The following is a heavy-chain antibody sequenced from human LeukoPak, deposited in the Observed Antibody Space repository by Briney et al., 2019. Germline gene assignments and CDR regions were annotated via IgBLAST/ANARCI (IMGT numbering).Heavy chain of an antibody. CDR2: ISGSGDST. CDR1: GFTFSSYA. Sequence: PGGSLRLSCAASGFTFSSYAMSWVRQAPGKGLEWVSAISGSGDSTYYADSVKGRFTISRDNSKNTLYLQMNSLRAEDTAVYYCAKARAGYNSYYFDYWGQGTLVTVSS. V-gene: IGHV3-23*01. D-gene: IGHD5-24*01. J-gene: IGHJ4*02. CDR3: AKARAGYNSYYFDY.